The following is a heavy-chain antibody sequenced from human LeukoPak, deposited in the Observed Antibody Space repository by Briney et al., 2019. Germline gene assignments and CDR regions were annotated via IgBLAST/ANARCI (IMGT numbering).Heavy chain of an antibody. CDR1: GYTFTSYD. J-gene: IGHJ4*02. Sequence: ASVKVSCKASGYTFTSYDINWVRQATGQGLEWMGWMNPNSGNTGYAQKLQGRVTITRNTSISTAYMELSSLRSEDTAVYYCARVGYYDFWSGYYLEDYWGQGTLVTVSS. CDR3: ARVGYYDFWSGYYLEDY. D-gene: IGHD3-3*01. CDR2: MNPNSGNT. V-gene: IGHV1-8*03.